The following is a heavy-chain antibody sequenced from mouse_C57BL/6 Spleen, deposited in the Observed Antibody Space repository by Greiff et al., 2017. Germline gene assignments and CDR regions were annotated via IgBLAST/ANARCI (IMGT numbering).Heavy chain of an antibody. J-gene: IGHJ4*01. Sequence: QVKLQQSGAELMKPGASVKLSCKATGYTFTGYWIEWVKQRPGHGLEWIGEILPGSGSTNYNEKFKGKATFTADTYSNTAYMQLSSLTTADSSIYYCSRMKNPVYAKDYWGQGTSVTVPS. V-gene: IGHV1-9*01. CDR2: ILPGSGST. CDR3: SRMKNPVYAKDY. CDR1: GYTFTGYW.